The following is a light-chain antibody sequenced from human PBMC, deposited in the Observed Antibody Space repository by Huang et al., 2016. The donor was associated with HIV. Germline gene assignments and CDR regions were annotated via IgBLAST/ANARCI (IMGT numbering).Light chain of an antibody. J-gene: IGKJ4*01. CDR1: QSVSSY. Sequence: EIVLTQSPATLSLSPGERATLSCRTSQSVSSYLAWYQQKPGQAPRLLIYDASNRATGIPARLGGSGSGTDFTLTISSLEPEDFAVYYCQQRSNWPPTFGGGTKVEIK. CDR3: QQRSNWPPT. CDR2: DAS. V-gene: IGKV3-11*01.